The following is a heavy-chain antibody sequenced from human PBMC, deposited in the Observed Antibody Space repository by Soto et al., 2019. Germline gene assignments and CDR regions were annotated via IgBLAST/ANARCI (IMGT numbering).Heavy chain of an antibody. CDR3: ARDYGDYVPYYYYYGMDV. CDR2: ISYDGSNK. V-gene: IGHV3-30-3*01. CDR1: GFTFSSYA. D-gene: IGHD4-17*01. Sequence: PGGSLRLSCAASGFTFSSYAMHWVRQAPGKGLEWVAVISYDGSNKYYADSVKGRFTISRDNSKNTLYLQMNSLRAEDTAVYYCARDYGDYVPYYYYYGMDVWGQGTTVTVSS. J-gene: IGHJ6*02.